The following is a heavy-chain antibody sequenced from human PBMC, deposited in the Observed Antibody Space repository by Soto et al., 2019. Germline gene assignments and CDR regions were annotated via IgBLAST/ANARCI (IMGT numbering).Heavy chain of an antibody. D-gene: IGHD6-13*01. CDR3: VKDIGSSLLGYYFDY. J-gene: IGHJ4*02. V-gene: IGHV3-43*01. Sequence: GGSLRLSCAASGFTFDDYTMHWVRQPPGKGLDWVSLISWNGGSSHYADSVKGRFTISRDNSKNSLYLQMTSLRTEDTALYYCVKDIGSSLLGYYFDYWGQGTLVTVSS. CDR2: ISWNGGSS. CDR1: GFTFDDYT.